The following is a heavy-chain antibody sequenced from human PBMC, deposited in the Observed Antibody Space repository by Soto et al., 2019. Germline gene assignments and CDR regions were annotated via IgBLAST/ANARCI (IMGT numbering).Heavy chain of an antibody. V-gene: IGHV4-30-2*01. CDR3: ARLDGYNSFDY. CDR2: IYHNGGS. Sequence: QLQLQESGSGLVKPSQTLSLTCAVSDDSISSGGYYWSWIRQPPGKGLEWIGYIYHNGGSYYSPSLKSRVTISVDRSKNQFSLNLNSVTAADTAVYYCARLDGYNSFDYWGQGTLVTVSS. D-gene: IGHD5-12*01. J-gene: IGHJ4*02. CDR1: DDSISSGGYY.